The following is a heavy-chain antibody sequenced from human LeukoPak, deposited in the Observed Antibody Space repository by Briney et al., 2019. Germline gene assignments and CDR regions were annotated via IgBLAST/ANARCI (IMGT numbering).Heavy chain of an antibody. Sequence: SVKVSCKASGGTFISYAISWVRQAPGQGLEWMGGIIPIFGTASYAQKFQGRVTITADESTSTAYMELSSLRSEDTAVYYCARGASSGWYNWFDPWGQGTLDTVSS. CDR3: ARGASSGWYNWFDP. J-gene: IGHJ5*02. CDR1: GGTFISYA. CDR2: IIPIFGTA. D-gene: IGHD6-19*01. V-gene: IGHV1-69*13.